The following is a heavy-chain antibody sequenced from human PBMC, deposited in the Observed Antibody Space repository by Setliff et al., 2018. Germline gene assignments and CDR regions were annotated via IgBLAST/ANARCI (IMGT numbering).Heavy chain of an antibody. CDR1: GDMSGTYS. Sequence: SVKVSCKASGDMSGTYSISWVRQAPGQGPEWIGAIIPIFGTPNYAQNFQDRVTITADISTTTVFMEMSSLRSDDTAVYYCARDGAYCSGGSCYSFDYWGPGTPVTVSS. CDR2: IIPIFGTP. CDR3: ARDGAYCSGGSCYSFDY. D-gene: IGHD2-15*01. J-gene: IGHJ4*02. V-gene: IGHV1-69*06.